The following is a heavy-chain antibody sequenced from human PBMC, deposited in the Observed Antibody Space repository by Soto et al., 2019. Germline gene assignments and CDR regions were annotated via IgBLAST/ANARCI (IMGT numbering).Heavy chain of an antibody. D-gene: IGHD6-13*01. CDR1: GGSFSGYY. CDR3: ARGRSSSTPARLQGDAFDI. CDR2: INHSGST. Sequence: QVQLQQWGAGLLKPSETLSLTCAVYGGSFSGYYWSWIRQPPGKGLEWIGEINHSGSTNYNPSLKSRVTISVDTSKNQFSLKLSSVTAADTAVYYCARGRSSSTPARLQGDAFDIWGQGTMVTVSS. J-gene: IGHJ3*02. V-gene: IGHV4-34*01.